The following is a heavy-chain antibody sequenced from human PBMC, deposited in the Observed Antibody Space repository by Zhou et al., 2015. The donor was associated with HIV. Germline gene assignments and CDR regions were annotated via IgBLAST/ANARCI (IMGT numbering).Heavy chain of an antibody. CDR2: VAPVSNTT. CDR1: GLNVDNIV. J-gene: IGHJ1*01. CDR3: TAGPPFYDRSAYFQT. V-gene: IGHV1-69*12. Sequence: GQLTQSGSEAKRPGSSIAVACDTSGLNVDNIVVSWVRQAPGQGLQWLGGVAPVSNTTYYAQDFGDRLTIFVDGTKETVHMQMRRLRSDDTAIYYCTAGPPFYDRSAYFQTWGQGPLSPS. D-gene: IGHD3-16*01.